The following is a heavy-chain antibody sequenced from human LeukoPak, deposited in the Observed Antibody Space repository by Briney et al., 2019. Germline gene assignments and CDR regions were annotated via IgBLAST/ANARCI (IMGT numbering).Heavy chain of an antibody. J-gene: IGHJ6*02. D-gene: IGHD1-26*01. CDR3: AIKYSGSYYDSYYYGMDV. V-gene: IGHV1-2*04. CDR1: GYTLTELS. Sequence: ASVKVSCKVSGYTLTELSMHWVRQAPGQGLEWMGWINPNSGGTNYAQKFQGWVTMTRDTSISTAYMELSRLRSDDTAVYYCAIKYSGSYYDSYYYGMDVWGQGTTVTVSS. CDR2: INPNSGGT.